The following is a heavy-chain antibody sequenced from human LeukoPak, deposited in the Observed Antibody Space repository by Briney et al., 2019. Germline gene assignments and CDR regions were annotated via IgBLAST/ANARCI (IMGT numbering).Heavy chain of an antibody. V-gene: IGHV4-61*02. CDR1: GGSISSGTYY. CDR2: IYTSGIT. D-gene: IGHD2-15*01. Sequence: PSETLSLTCTVSGGSISSGTYYWNWIRQPAGRGLEWIGRIYTSGITNYNPSLKSRVTISVDTSKNQFSLKLSSVTAADTAVYYCARVGCSGGSCFADYWGQGTLVTVSS. CDR3: ARVGCSGGSCFADY. J-gene: IGHJ4*02.